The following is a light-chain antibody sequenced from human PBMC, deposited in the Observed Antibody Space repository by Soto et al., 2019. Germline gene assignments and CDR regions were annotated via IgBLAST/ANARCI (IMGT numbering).Light chain of an antibody. V-gene: IGKV1-5*01. CDR1: QHINTW. Sequence: DIQMTQSPYTLSASVGDRVTITCRASQHINTWLAWYQQKSGKAPKLLMYDASSLESGVPSRFSGSYSGTEFTLTISSVQPGDFATYYCQQYHSYPYTFGQGTKVDIK. CDR3: QQYHSYPYT. CDR2: DAS. J-gene: IGKJ2*01.